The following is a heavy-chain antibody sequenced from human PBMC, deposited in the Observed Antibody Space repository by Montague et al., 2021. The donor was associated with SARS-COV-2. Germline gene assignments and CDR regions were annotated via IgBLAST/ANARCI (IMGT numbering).Heavy chain of an antibody. D-gene: IGHD4-23*01. J-gene: IGHJ4*02. CDR2: INHSGNT. Sequence: SETLSLTCAVYGGSFSGYYWTWIRQSPGKGLEWIAEINHSGNTNYNFNPSLRSRATISVDTSKSQFSLKSTSATAADTGVYYCARWDPQTLTLIGLRGKSASDYWGQGTLVTVSS. CDR3: ARWDPQTLTLIGLRGKSASDY. CDR1: GGSFSGYY. V-gene: IGHV4-34*01.